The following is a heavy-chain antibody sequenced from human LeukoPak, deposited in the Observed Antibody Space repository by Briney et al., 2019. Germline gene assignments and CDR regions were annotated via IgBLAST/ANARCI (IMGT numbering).Heavy chain of an antibody. D-gene: IGHD6-19*01. CDR1: RLTFSIVA. Sequence: PGGPLTLSCAPSRLTFSIVAMRGAPSAPGRGVEWVSSVRCSGGRTTDAGSVKGRFTISRDNSKNTLYLQMTSLRAEDTAVYYCAKDPVGSGGDYWFDPWGQGTLVTVSS. V-gene: IGHV3-23*01. CDR3: AKDPVGSGGDYWFDP. CDR2: VRCSGGRT. J-gene: IGHJ5*02.